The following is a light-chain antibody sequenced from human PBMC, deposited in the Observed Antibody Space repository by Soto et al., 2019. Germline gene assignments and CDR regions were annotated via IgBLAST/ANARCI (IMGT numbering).Light chain of an antibody. V-gene: IGLV1-40*01. J-gene: IGLJ2*01. CDR1: RSNIGAGYD. Sequence: QSVLTQPPSVSGAPGQRVTISCTGSRSNIGAGYDVHWYQQLPGTAPKLLIYVNSNRPSGVPDRFSGSKSGTSASLAITGLQAEDEADYYCQSSDSSLSAVVFGGGTKLTVL. CDR2: VNS. CDR3: QSSDSSLSAVV.